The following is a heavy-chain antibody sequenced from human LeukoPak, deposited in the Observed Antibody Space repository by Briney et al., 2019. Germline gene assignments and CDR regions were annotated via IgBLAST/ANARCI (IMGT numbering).Heavy chain of an antibody. Sequence: ASVKVSCKASGYSFTKYFIHWVRQAPGQGLEWMGVINPSDGTTGDAQRFQGRVTMTRDTSTSTIYMELGSLTSDDTAVYFCARGGYYDSSGPWGQGTLVTVSS. CDR3: ARGGYYDSSGP. D-gene: IGHD3-22*01. CDR2: INPSDGTT. CDR1: GYSFTKYF. V-gene: IGHV1-46*01. J-gene: IGHJ4*02.